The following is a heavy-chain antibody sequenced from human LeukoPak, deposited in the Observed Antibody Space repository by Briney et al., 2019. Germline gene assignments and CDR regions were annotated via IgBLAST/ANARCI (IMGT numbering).Heavy chain of an antibody. J-gene: IGHJ4*02. CDR3: ARVTGYVMEDYFDY. CDR1: GGSINSGRYY. Sequence: SETLSLTCTVSGGSINSGRYYWGWIRQPAGKGLEWIGRIYTSGSTTYNPSLKSRVTISVDTAKNQFSLKLNSVTAADTAVYYCARVTGYVMEDYFDYWGKGTLVTVSS. CDR2: IYTSGST. D-gene: IGHD6-13*01. V-gene: IGHV4-61*02.